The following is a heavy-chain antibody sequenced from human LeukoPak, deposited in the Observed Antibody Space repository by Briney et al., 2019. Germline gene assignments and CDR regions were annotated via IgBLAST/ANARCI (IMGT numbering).Heavy chain of an antibody. CDR2: VYYSGST. Sequence: SETLSLTCTVSGGSIGTYYWSWIRQPPGKGLEWIGYVYYSGSTNYHPSLKSRVTISVDTSKNQFSLTLSSVTAADTAVYYCARDGHCSGSYCYGYYYYMDVWGTGTTVSVSS. V-gene: IGHV4-59*01. CDR1: GGSIGTYY. D-gene: IGHD2-15*01. J-gene: IGHJ6*03. CDR3: ARDGHCSGSYCYGYYYYMDV.